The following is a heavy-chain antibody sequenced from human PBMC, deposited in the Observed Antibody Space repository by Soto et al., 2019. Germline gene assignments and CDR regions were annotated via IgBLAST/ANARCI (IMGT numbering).Heavy chain of an antibody. CDR1: GFAFSSYS. Sequence: EVQLVESGGGLVKPGGSLRLSCAASGFAFSSYSMNWVRQAPGKGLEWVAFITIRSSYIYYADSVRGRFTISRDNAQNSLYLQMDGLRAEDTAVYYCARDDGWLVLDYWGQGPLVTVSS. CDR3: ARDDGWLVLDY. CDR2: ITIRSSYI. J-gene: IGHJ4*02. V-gene: IGHV3-21*06. D-gene: IGHD6-19*01.